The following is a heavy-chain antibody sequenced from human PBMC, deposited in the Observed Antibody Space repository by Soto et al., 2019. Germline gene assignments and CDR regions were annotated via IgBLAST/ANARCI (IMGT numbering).Heavy chain of an antibody. D-gene: IGHD2-15*01. CDR1: GYTFTSYG. CDR2: ISAYNGNT. J-gene: IGHJ6*02. V-gene: IGHV1-18*01. Sequence: GASVQVSCKASGYTFTSYGISWVRQAPGQGLEWMGWISAYNGNTNYAQKLQGRVTMTTDTSTSTAYMELRSLRSDDTAVYYCARVCSGGSCYSVGYYYGMDVWGQGTTVTVSS. CDR3: ARVCSGGSCYSVGYYYGMDV.